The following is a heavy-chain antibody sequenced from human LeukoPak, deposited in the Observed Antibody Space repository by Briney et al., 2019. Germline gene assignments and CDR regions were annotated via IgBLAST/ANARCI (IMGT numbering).Heavy chain of an antibody. D-gene: IGHD6-6*01. CDR2: ISSSSSTI. V-gene: IGHV3-48*02. J-gene: IGHJ4*02. Sequence: GGSLRLSCAASGFTFSSYSMNWVRQAPGKGLEWVSYISSSSSTIYYADSVKGRFTISRDNAKNSLYLQMNSLRDEDTAVYYCAREYSSSSGRSFDYWGQGTLVTVSS. CDR1: GFTFSSYS. CDR3: AREYSSSSGRSFDY.